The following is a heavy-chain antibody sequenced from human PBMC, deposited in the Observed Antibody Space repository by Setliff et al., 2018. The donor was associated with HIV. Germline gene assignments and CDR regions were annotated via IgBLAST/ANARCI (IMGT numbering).Heavy chain of an antibody. CDR3: AKANKIAVDAFDI. J-gene: IGHJ3*02. V-gene: IGHV3-53*01. D-gene: IGHD6-13*01. Sequence: GGSLRLSCVASGITVSGIYMTWVRQAPGKGLEWVSVINGGTTTYYADSVKGRFTISRDNSKNTLYLQMNSLRAEDTAVYYCAKANKIAVDAFDIWGQGTMVTVSS. CDR2: INGGTTT. CDR1: GITVSGIY.